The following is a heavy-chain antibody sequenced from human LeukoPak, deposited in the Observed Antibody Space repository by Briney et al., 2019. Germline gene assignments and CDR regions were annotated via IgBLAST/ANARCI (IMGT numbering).Heavy chain of an antibody. D-gene: IGHD6-19*01. J-gene: IGHJ3*02. V-gene: IGHV3-7*03. CDR1: GFTFSSYW. Sequence: GGSLRLSCAASGFTFSSYWMSWVRQAPGKGLEWVANIKQDGSEKYYVDSVKGRFTISRDNAKNSLYLQMNSLRAEDTAVYYCAAYSSGLGFAFDIWGQGTMVTVSS. CDR3: AAYSSGLGFAFDI. CDR2: IKQDGSEK.